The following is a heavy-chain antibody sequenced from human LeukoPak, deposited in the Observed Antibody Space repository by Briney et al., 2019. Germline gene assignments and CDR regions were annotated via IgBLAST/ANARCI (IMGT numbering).Heavy chain of an antibody. J-gene: IGHJ4*02. Sequence: VQPGGSLRLSCAASGFTFSNFALHWVRQAPGKGLEWVSFIRYDGSSENYADSVKGRFTISRDNSKNTLYLQMNSLRTEDTAVYYCAKGGLRGTYYFDYWGQGTLVTVSS. CDR2: IRYDGSSE. CDR3: AKGGLRGTYYFDY. D-gene: IGHD3-16*01. CDR1: GFTFSNFA. V-gene: IGHV3-30*02.